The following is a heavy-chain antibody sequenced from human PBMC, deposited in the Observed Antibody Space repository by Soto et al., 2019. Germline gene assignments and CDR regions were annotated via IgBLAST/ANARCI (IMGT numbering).Heavy chain of an antibody. J-gene: IGHJ4*02. V-gene: IGHV3-30*18. D-gene: IGHD6-19*01. CDR3: AKEGSSSGWDGDGYFDY. CDR1: GFTFSSYG. Sequence: QVQLVESGGGVVQPGRSLRLSCAASGFTFSSYGMHWVRQAPGKGLEWGAVISYDGSNKYYADSVKGRFTISRDNSKNTLYLQMNSLRAEDTAVYYCAKEGSSSGWDGDGYFDYWGQGTLVTVSS. CDR2: ISYDGSNK.